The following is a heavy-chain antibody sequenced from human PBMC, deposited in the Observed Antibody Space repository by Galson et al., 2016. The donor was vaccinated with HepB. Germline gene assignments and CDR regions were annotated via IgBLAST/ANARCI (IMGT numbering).Heavy chain of an antibody. Sequence: SETLSLTCTVHGGSLGGYYWSWIRQPPGKGLEWIGEINHSGGTSYNPSLKGRVTISMDTSKNQFSLKVSSVTAADTAVYFCARDLWSGGPEGYWGQGTLVSVSS. CDR2: INHSGGT. CDR3: ARDLWSGGPEGY. CDR1: GGSLGGYY. J-gene: IGHJ4*02. V-gene: IGHV4-34*01. D-gene: IGHD3-3*01.